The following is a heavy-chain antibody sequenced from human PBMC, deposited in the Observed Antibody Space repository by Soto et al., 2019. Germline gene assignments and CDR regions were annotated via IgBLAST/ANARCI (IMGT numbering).Heavy chain of an antibody. CDR3: AKSGYSYGYREVYYFDY. CDR2: ISGSGGST. Sequence: EVQLLESGGGLVQPGGSLRLSCAASGFTFSSYAMSWVRQAPGKGLEWVSAISGSGGSTYYADSVKGRFTISRDNSKNTLYLQMNSLRAEDTAVYYCAKSGYSYGYREVYYFDYWGQGTLVTVSS. V-gene: IGHV3-23*01. D-gene: IGHD5-18*01. J-gene: IGHJ4*02. CDR1: GFTFSSYA.